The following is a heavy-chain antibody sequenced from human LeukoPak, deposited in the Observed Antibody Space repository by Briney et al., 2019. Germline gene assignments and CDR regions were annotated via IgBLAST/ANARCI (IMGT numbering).Heavy chain of an antibody. V-gene: IGHV4-39*07. D-gene: IGHD3-16*01. CDR3: ARTPLRRDAFDI. CDR1: GGSISSSSYY. J-gene: IGHJ3*02. Sequence: PSETLSLTCTVSGGSISSSSYYWGWIRQPPGKGLEWIGSIYYSGSTYYNPSLKSRVTISVDTSKNQFSLKLSSVTAADTAVYYCARTPLRRDAFDIWGQGTMVTVSS. CDR2: IYYSGST.